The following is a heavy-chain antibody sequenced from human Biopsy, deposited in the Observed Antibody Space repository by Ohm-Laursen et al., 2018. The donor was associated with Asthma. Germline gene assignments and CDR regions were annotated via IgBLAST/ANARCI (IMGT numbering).Heavy chain of an antibody. CDR1: GFTFGAFC. D-gene: IGHD6-19*01. V-gene: IGHV3-7*03. Sequence: GSLRLSCSASGFTFGAFCMSWGRQTPGKGLEWVATITGDGSQKFYVDSVTGRFTISRDNSKNSLHLQMHSLRAEDTAVYYCARGDSSGWSHYYFDYWGRGTLVTVSS. CDR3: ARGDSSGWSHYYFDY. J-gene: IGHJ4*02. CDR2: ITGDGSQK.